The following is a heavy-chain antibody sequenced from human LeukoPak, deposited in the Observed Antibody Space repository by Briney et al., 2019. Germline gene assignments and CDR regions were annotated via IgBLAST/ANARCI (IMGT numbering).Heavy chain of an antibody. CDR2: SRSKAKSYTT. J-gene: IGHJ4*02. CDR3: VRVGSVAGSDYLDY. V-gene: IGHV3-72*01. Sequence: QPGGPLRLSCAASGFTFGSYWMHWVRQAPGKGLEWVGRSRSKAKSYTTEYAASVKGRFTISRDDSTNSLYPQMNSLKIEDTAIYYCVRVGSVAGSDYLDYWGQGTLVTVSS. D-gene: IGHD6-19*01. CDR1: GFTFGSYW.